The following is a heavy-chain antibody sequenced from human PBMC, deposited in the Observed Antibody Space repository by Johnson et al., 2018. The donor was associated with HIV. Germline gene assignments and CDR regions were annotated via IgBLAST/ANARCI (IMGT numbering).Heavy chain of an antibody. CDR2: ISYDGGHG. D-gene: IGHD6-6*01. J-gene: IGHJ3*02. Sequence: QVQLVESGGGVVQPGKSLRLSCAASGFTFSNYGMHWVRQAPGKGLEWVAVISYDGGHGYYAEFVRGRFTISRDNSENTVYLQMDSLRAGDTAIYYCARDITAARPSAFDIWGQGTMVTVSS. CDR3: ARDITAARPSAFDI. V-gene: IGHV3-30*03. CDR1: GFTFSNYG.